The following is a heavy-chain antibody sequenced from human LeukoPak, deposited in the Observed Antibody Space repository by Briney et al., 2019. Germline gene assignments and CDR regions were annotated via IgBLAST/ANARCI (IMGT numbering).Heavy chain of an antibody. CDR2: ISYDGSNK. CDR3: ARTSTALWFDP. J-gene: IGHJ5*02. V-gene: IGHV3-30*04. CDR1: GFTFSSYA. Sequence: GGSLRLSCAASGFTFSSYAMHWVRPAPGKGLEWVAVISYDGSNKYYADSVKGRFTISRDNSKNTLYLQMNSLRAEDTAVYYCARTSTALWFDPWGQGTLVTVSS. D-gene: IGHD5-18*01.